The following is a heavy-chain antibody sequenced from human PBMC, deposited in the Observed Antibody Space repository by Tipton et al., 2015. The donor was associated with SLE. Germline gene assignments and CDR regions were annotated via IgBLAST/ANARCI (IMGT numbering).Heavy chain of an antibody. Sequence: VQLVQSGPEVKKPGASVKVSCKASGYTFTSYGISWVRQAPGQGLEWMGWISAYNGNTNYAQKLQGRVTMTTDTSTSTAYMELRSLRSDDTAVYYCARDISTIFGVVIYNWFDPWGQGTLVTVSS. J-gene: IGHJ5*02. CDR2: ISAYNGNT. CDR1: GYTFTSYG. V-gene: IGHV1-18*01. CDR3: ARDISTIFGVVIYNWFDP. D-gene: IGHD3-3*01.